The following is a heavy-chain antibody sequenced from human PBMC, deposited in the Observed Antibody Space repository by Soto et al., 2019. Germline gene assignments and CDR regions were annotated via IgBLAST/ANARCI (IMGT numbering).Heavy chain of an antibody. J-gene: IGHJ4*02. CDR1: GFSFSSYG. V-gene: IGHV3-30*18. CDR3: AEGVGFSNSWYLDY. CDR2: ISYDGSNK. D-gene: IGHD6-13*01. Sequence: QVQLVESGGGVVQPGRSLRLSCAASGFSFSSYGMHWVRQAPGKGLKWVAVISYDGSNKYYADSVKGRFTISRDNSKSTLYLQMNSLRAEDTAVYYCAEGVGFSNSWYLDYWGQGTLVTVSS.